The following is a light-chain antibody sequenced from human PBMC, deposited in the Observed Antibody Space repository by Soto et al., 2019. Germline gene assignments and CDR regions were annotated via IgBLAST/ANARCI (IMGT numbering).Light chain of an antibody. Sequence: AVVTQEPSVTVSPGGTVTLTCDSSTGPVTSGHYPYWFQQKPGQAPTTLIFDTDKRHSWTPARFSGALLGGKAALTLSGAQPDDEAEYYCLLSYNGGPYVFGTGTKVTVL. J-gene: IGLJ1*01. V-gene: IGLV7-46*01. CDR3: LLSYNGGPYV. CDR2: DTD. CDR1: TGPVTSGHY.